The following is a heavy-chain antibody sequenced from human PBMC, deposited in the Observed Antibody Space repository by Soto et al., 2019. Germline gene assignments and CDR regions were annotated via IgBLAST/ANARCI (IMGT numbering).Heavy chain of an antibody. J-gene: IGHJ6*02. D-gene: IGHD2-15*01. CDR1: AGSVSSGSYY. CDR3: ARGGKGMLGYYYYAMDV. CDR2: IFYSGST. Sequence: PSETLSLTCTVSAGSVSSGSYYWSWIRQPPGKGLEWIGYIFYSGSTNYNPSLKSRVTISIRTSKNQFSLKLTSVTAADTAVYYCARGGKGMLGYYYYAMDVWGQGTTVTVSS. V-gene: IGHV4-61*01.